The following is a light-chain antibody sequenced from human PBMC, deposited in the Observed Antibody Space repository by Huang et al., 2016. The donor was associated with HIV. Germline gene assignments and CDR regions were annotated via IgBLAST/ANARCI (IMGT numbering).Light chain of an antibody. CDR3: QQYDNWPPFT. CDR1: QSVRSN. J-gene: IGKJ3*01. V-gene: IGKV3-15*01. Sequence: EIVMTQSPGTLSVSPGARATRSCRASQSVRSNLAWYQQKPGQAPRLLIYDASTRATGFPARFSGSGSGTQFTLSISSLQSEDFAVYYCQQYDNWPPFTFGPGTKVDI. CDR2: DAS.